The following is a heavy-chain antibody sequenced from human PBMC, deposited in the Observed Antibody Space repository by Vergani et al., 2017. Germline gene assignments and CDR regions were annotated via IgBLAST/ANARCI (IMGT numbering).Heavy chain of an antibody. J-gene: IGHJ5*02. CDR2: IYYSGST. V-gene: IGHV4-59*01. CDR1: GGSISSYY. Sequence: QVQLQESGPGLVKPSETLSLTCTVSGGSISSYYWSWIRQPPGKGLEWIGYIYYSGSTNYNPSLKSRVTISVATSKNHFSLKLSSVTAADTAVYYCATDPGLTRSDFWSGNDRRAGWFDPWGQRTLVIVSA. D-gene: IGHD3-3*01. CDR3: ATDPGLTRSDFWSGNDRRAGWFDP.